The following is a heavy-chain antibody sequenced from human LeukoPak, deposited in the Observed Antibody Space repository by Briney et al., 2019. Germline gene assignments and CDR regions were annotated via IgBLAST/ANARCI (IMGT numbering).Heavy chain of an antibody. CDR2: IYYSGST. Sequence: SGTLSLTRTVSGGSISSGDYYWSWIRQPPGKGLEWIGYIYYSGSTYYNPSLKSRVTISVDTSKNQFSLKLSSVTAADTAVYYCAAPGSDCSGGSCYPPPVDYWGQGTLVTVSS. CDR3: AAPGSDCSGGSCYPPPVDY. V-gene: IGHV4-30-4*01. D-gene: IGHD2-15*01. J-gene: IGHJ4*02. CDR1: GGSISSGDYY.